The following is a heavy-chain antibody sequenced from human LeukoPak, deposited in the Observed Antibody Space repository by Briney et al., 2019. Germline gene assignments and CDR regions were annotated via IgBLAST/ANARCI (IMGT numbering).Heavy chain of an antibody. Sequence: PSETLSLTCTVSGGSISSSSYYWGWIRQPPGKGLEWIGSIYYSGSTYYNPSLKSRVTISVDTSKNQFSLKLSSVTAADTAVYYCALHKEKWLQFSIWGQGTMVTVSS. CDR1: GGSISSSSYY. CDR3: ALHKEKWLQFSI. D-gene: IGHD5-24*01. V-gene: IGHV4-39*01. CDR2: IYYSGST. J-gene: IGHJ3*02.